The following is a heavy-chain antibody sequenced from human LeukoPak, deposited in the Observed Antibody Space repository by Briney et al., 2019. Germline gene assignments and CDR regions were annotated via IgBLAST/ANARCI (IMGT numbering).Heavy chain of an antibody. D-gene: IGHD3-3*01. CDR3: ARVAVSFWSGLDY. V-gene: IGHV1-2*02. J-gene: IGHJ4*02. CDR2: INPKSGGT. Sequence: ASVKVSCKASGYTFTDYYLHWVRQAPGQGLEWMGWINPKSGGTNSAQKFQGRVTMTRDTSISTAYIELSRLTSDDTALYYCARVAVSFWSGLDYWGQGTLVTVSS. CDR1: GYTFTDYY.